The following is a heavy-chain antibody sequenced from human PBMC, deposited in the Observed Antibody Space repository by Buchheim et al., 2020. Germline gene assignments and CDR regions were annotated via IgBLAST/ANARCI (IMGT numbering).Heavy chain of an antibody. CDR2: IYSGGST. D-gene: IGHD2-15*01. CDR3: ARDTDYRVLGRYYYYGMDV. CDR1: GFTVSSNY. V-gene: IGHV3-66*01. J-gene: IGHJ6*02. Sequence: EVQLVESGGGLVQPGGSLRLSCAASGFTVSSNYMSWVRQAPGKGLEWVSVIYSGGSTYYAESVKGRFTISRDNSKNTLYLQMNSLRAEDTAVYYCARDTDYRVLGRYYYYGMDVWGQGTT.